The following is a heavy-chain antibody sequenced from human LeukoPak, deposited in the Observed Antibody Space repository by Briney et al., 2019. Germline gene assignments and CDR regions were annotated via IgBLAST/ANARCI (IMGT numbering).Heavy chain of an antibody. D-gene: IGHD4-17*01. CDR1: GYTFTTYG. J-gene: IGHJ4*02. Sequence: ASVKVSCKASGYTFTTYGFSWVRQAPGQGLEWMGWISSYNGGADYAQKLQGRVTMTTDTSTGTTYMELRSLRSDDTAVYYCARQKKQTTAIDYWGQGTPVTVSS. CDR2: ISSYNGGA. CDR3: ARQKKQTTAIDY. V-gene: IGHV1-18*01.